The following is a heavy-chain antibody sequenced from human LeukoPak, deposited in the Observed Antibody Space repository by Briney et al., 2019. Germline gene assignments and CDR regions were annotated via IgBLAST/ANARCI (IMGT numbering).Heavy chain of an antibody. V-gene: IGHV5-51*01. J-gene: IGHJ4*02. CDR2: IYPGDSDT. CDR3: ARHGLWFGELVDY. D-gene: IGHD3-10*01. Sequence: GESLKISCKGSGYSFTSYWIGWVRQMPGKGLEWMGIIYPGDSDTRYSPSFQGLVTISADKSISTAYLQWSSLKASDTAMYYCARHGLWFGELVDYWGQGTLVTVSS. CDR1: GYSFTSYW.